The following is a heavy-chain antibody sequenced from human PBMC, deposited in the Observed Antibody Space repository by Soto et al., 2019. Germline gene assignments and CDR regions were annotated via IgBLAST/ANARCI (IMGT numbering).Heavy chain of an antibody. CDR3: ARHDGFSSGWIFDH. CDR2: INHSGST. D-gene: IGHD6-19*01. J-gene: IGHJ4*01. Sequence: SETLSLTCAVYGGSFSGYYWTWIRQPPGTGLEWIGEINHSGSTNYNPSLKSRVTISVDTSKNQFSLKLTSVTAADTAVYYCARHDGFSSGWIFDHWGHGTLVTVSS. CDR1: GGSFSGYY. V-gene: IGHV4-34*01.